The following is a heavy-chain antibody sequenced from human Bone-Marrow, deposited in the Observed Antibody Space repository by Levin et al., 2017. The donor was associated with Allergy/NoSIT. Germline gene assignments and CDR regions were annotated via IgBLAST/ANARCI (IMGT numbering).Heavy chain of an antibody. J-gene: IGHJ3*01. CDR3: ARVGRYDTNNYYRWWGAFDV. Sequence: PGGSLRLSCAASGFSFSSYWIHWVRQVPGKGLVWVSRINSDATGTSYADSVKGRFPISRDNAKHTVYLQMNSLRAEDTAVYYCARVGRYDTNNYYRWWGAFDVWGRGTRVTVSS. CDR2: INSDATGT. V-gene: IGHV3-74*01. D-gene: IGHD3-22*01. CDR1: GFSFSSYW.